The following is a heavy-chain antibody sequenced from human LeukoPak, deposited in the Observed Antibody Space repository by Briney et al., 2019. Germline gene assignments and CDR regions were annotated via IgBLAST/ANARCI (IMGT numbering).Heavy chain of an antibody. D-gene: IGHD1-26*01. CDR3: AIKWDLYWFDP. V-gene: IGHV5-51*01. Sequence: GESLKISCKGSGYSFSSYWIGWVRQMPGKGLEWMGIIYPGDSDTRYSPAFQDQVTISADKSISTAYLQWSSLKASDTAMYYCAIKWDLYWFDPWGQGTLVTVSS. J-gene: IGHJ5*02. CDR1: GYSFSSYW. CDR2: IYPGDSDT.